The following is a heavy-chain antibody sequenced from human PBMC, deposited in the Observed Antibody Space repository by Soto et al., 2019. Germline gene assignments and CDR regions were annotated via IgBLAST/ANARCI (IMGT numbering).Heavy chain of an antibody. J-gene: IGHJ4*02. CDR1: GYSFATYW. Sequence: PGAAILVPSNGPGYSFATYWIGWVRQMPGKGLEWMGIIYPGDSDTRYSPSFQGQVTISVDKSISAAYLQWSSLKASDSAIYYCARREGWRLGYWGQGTMVT. D-gene: IGHD2-15*01. CDR3: ARREGWRLGY. CDR2: IYPGDSDT. V-gene: IGHV5-51*01.